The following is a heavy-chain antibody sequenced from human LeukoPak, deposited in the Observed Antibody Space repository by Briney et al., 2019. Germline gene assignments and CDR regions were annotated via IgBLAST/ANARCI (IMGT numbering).Heavy chain of an antibody. D-gene: IGHD3-10*01. CDR3: ARESSPCSSALDY. J-gene: IGHJ4*02. CDR1: GGSISSGDYY. CDR2: IYYSGST. V-gene: IGHV4-30-4*01. Sequence: SETLSLTCTVSGGSISSGDYYWSWIRQPPGKGLEWIGYIYYSGSTYYNPSLKSRVTISVDTSKNQFSLKLSSETAADTAVYYCARESSPCSSALDYWGQGTLVTVSS.